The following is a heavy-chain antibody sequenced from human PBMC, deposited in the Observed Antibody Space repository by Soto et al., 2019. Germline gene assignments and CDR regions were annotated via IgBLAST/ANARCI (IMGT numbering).Heavy chain of an antibody. CDR3: ARGAEVSWGSPAYGMDV. CDR1: GYTFTGYY. CDR2: INPNSGGT. D-gene: IGHD6-13*01. V-gene: IGHV1-2*04. Sequence: ASVKVSFKASGYTFTGYYMHWVRQAPGQGLEWMGWINPNSGGTNYAQKFQGWVTMTRDTSISTAYMELSRLRSDDTAVYYCARGAEVSWGSPAYGMDVWGQGTTVTVSS. J-gene: IGHJ6*02.